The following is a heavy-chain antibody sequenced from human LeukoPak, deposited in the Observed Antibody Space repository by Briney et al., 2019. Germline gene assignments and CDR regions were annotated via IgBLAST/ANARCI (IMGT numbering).Heavy chain of an antibody. Sequence: PGGSLRLSCAASGFTFSKAWMSWVRQAPGKGLEWVGRIKSKTDGGTDYAAPVKGRFTISRDDSKNTLYLQMNSLKTEDTAVYYCTTDPFQNIVVVPAAIIKMDYWGQGTLVTAAS. J-gene: IGHJ4*02. CDR1: GFTFSKAW. D-gene: IGHD2-2*01. CDR2: IKSKTDGGT. V-gene: IGHV3-15*01. CDR3: TTDPFQNIVVVPAAIIKMDY.